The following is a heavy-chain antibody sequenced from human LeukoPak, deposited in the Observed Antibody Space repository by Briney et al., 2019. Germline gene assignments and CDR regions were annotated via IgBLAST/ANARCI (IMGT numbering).Heavy chain of an antibody. Sequence: PSETLSLTCAVYGGSFSDYYWSWIRQPPGKGLEWIGEINHSGSTDYNPSLKSRVTISVDTSKNQFSLKLSSVTAADTAVYYCATEAAGTQRNWFDPWGQGTLVTVSS. D-gene: IGHD6-13*01. CDR2: INHSGST. CDR1: GGSFSDYY. V-gene: IGHV4-34*01. J-gene: IGHJ5*02. CDR3: ATEAAGTQRNWFDP.